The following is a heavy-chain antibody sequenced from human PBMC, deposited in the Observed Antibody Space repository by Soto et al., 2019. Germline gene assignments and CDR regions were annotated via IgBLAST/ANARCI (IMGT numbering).Heavy chain of an antibody. CDR1: GYTFTSYG. CDR3: ARDHRTYSGSPTDY. Sequence: ASVNVSCKASGYTFTSYGISWVRQAPGQGLEWMGWISAYNGNTNYAQKLQGRVTMTTDTSTSTAYMELRSLRSDDTAVYYCARDHRTYSGSPTDYWGQGTLVTVSS. V-gene: IGHV1-18*01. CDR2: ISAYNGNT. J-gene: IGHJ4*02. D-gene: IGHD1-26*01.